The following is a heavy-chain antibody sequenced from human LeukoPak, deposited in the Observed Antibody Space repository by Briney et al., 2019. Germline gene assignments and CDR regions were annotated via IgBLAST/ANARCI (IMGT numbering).Heavy chain of an antibody. D-gene: IGHD1-14*01. J-gene: IGHJ4*02. V-gene: IGHV3-7*01. CDR2: IKPDGSEK. CDR3: VTGRVNHAS. CDR1: GFSFSSFA. Sequence: PGGSLRLSCAASGFSFSSFAMHWVRQAPGKGLEWVANIKPDGSEKYYVDSVKGRFTISRDNAKNSLYLQMNSLRAEDTAVYYCVTGRVNHASWGQGTLVTVS.